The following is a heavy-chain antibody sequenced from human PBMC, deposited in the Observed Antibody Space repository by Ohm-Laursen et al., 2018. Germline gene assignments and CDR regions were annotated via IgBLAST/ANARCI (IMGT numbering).Heavy chain of an antibody. CDR1: GFTFSDYN. Sequence: GSLRLSCAASGFTFSDYNMYWVRQAPGKGLEWVSSISGDVNYIYYADSVKGRFTISRDNAKSSLYLQMHSLRGDDTAVYYCARDATAGGTLGWGQGTLVTVSS. V-gene: IGHV3-21*01. CDR3: ARDATAGGTLG. D-gene: IGHD6-13*01. J-gene: IGHJ4*02. CDR2: ISGDVNYI.